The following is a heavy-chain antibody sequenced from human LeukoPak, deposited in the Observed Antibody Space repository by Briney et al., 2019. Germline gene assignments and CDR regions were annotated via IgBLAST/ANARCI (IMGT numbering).Heavy chain of an antibody. J-gene: IGHJ3*02. Sequence: SETLSLTCTVSGGSLRSSYYYWGWIRQPPGKGLEWIGSIYDSGSTYYNPSLKSRVTISVDTSKNQFSLKLNSVTAADTAVYYCARDCSGGSCYGAFDIWGQGTMVTVSS. D-gene: IGHD2-15*01. CDR3: ARDCSGGSCYGAFDI. CDR1: GGSLRSSYYY. CDR2: IYDSGST. V-gene: IGHV4-39*02.